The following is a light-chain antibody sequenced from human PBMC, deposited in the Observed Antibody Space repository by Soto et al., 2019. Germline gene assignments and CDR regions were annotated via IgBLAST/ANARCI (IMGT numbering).Light chain of an antibody. Sequence: EVIMTQSPATLSVSPGERATLSCRASQTVSSHLAWYQQKNGQAPRLLIYHTSIRATGIPARFSGSGSGTEFILTISSLQSEDFEVYYCQQYHTWPPSTTFGQGTRLEIK. V-gene: IGKV3D-15*01. CDR1: QTVSSH. J-gene: IGKJ5*01. CDR3: QQYHTWPPSTT. CDR2: HTS.